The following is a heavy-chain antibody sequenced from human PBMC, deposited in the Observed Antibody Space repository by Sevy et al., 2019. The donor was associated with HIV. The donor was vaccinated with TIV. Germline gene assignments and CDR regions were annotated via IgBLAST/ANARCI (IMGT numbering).Heavy chain of an antibody. V-gene: IGHV3-23*01. D-gene: IGHD2-8*01. CDR3: AREGCTKPHDY. J-gene: IGHJ4*02. CDR1: GFTFSKYS. CDR2: LSFGGGEI. Sequence: GGSLRLSCAASGFTFSKYSMSWVRQPPGKGLEWVSTLSFGGGEINYADSVKGRFTISRDNSKSSGYLQMNNLGPEDTAVYYCAREGCTKPHDYWGQGTLVTVSS.